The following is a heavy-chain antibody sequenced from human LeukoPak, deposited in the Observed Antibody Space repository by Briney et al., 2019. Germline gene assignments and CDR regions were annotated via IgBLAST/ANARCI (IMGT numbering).Heavy chain of an antibody. V-gene: IGHV4-59*01. J-gene: IGHJ4*02. D-gene: IGHD3-22*01. CDR2: IYYNGSP. CDR1: GASLISYY. CDR3: ARDSRSYERSGYYHFDY. Sequence: PLETLPLTCTVSGASLISYYWNWIRQPPGKGLEWIGYIYYNGSPNYNPSLKSRVTMSQDTSKNQFSLKLTSVTAADTAVYYCARDSRSYERSGYYHFDYWGRGSLVTVSS.